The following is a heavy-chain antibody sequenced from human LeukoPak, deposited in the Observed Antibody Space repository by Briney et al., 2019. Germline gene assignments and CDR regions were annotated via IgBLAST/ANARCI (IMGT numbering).Heavy chain of an antibody. D-gene: IGHD3-16*01. V-gene: IGHV4-38-2*02. J-gene: IGHJ6*03. Sequence: SETLSLTCTVSGYSISSGYYWGWIRQPPGKGLEWIGSIYYSGSTYYNPSLKSRVTISVDTSKNQFSLKMSSVTAADTAVYYCARETSQKGAHYMDVWGKGTTVTISS. CDR3: ARETSQKGAHYMDV. CDR1: GYSISSGYY. CDR2: IYYSGST.